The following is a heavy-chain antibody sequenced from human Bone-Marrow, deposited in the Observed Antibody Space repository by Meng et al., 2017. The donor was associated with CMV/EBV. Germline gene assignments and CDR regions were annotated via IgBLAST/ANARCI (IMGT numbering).Heavy chain of an antibody. V-gene: IGHV3-21*01. D-gene: IGHD6-19*01. CDR1: GFTFSSYR. J-gene: IGHJ4*02. CDR3: ARGAVAGYFDY. Sequence: EGEVVGAGGGLVKAGGSLRLSLSASGFTFSSYRMNLVRQAPGKGLEWVSTISSSSSYIYYADSVKGRFTISRDNAKNSLYLQMNSLRAEDTAVYYCARGAVAGYFDYWGQGTLVTVSS. CDR2: ISSSSSYI.